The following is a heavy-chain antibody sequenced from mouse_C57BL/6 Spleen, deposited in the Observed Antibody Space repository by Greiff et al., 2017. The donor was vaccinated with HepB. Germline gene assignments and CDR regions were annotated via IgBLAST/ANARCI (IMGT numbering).Heavy chain of an antibody. J-gene: IGHJ4*01. CDR3: ARSRDGAMGY. CDR2: IYPSDSET. Sequence: VQLQQPGAELVRPGSSVKLSCKASGYTFTSYWMDWVKQRPGQGLEWIGNIYPSDSETHYNQKFKDKATLTVDKSSSTAYMQRSSLTSEDTAVYYCARSRDGAMGYWGQGTSVTVSS. V-gene: IGHV1-61*01. CDR1: GYTFTSYW. D-gene: IGHD3-3*01.